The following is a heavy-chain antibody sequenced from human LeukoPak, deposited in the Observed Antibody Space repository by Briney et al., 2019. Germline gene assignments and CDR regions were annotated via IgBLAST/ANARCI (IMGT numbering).Heavy chain of an antibody. J-gene: IGHJ3*02. CDR3: ARDPGIAAAGAFDI. D-gene: IGHD6-13*01. CDR1: GGSISSGGYY. V-gene: IGHV4-31*03. CDR2: IYYSGST. Sequence: SQTLSLTCTVSGGSISSGGYYWTWIRQHPGKVLECIGYIYYSGSTYYNPSLKSRVTISVDTSKNQFSLKLSSVTAADTAVYYCARDPGIAAAGAFDIWGQGTMVTVSS.